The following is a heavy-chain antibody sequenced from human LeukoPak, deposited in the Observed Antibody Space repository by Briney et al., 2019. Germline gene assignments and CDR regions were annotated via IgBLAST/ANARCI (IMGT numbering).Heavy chain of an antibody. V-gene: IGHV4-59*01. J-gene: IGHJ4*02. CDR3: ARGQKYRSGYTVTELGAGYFDN. CDR2: MYYSGST. CDR1: GGSISSYY. D-gene: IGHD5-18*01. Sequence: AETLTLTCTVSGGSISSYYWSWIRQPPGKGLEGVAYMYYSGSTIYHPSRKSRVTISVETSKNQFSLRLSSVTAADTAVYHCARGQKYRSGYTVTELGAGYFDNWGQGTLVTVSS.